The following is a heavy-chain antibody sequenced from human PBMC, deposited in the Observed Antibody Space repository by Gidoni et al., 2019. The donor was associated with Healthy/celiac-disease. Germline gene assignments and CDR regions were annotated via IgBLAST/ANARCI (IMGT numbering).Heavy chain of an antibody. CDR3: AREECSSTSCYPSWFDP. CDR1: GHTFTGYY. D-gene: IGHD2-2*01. V-gene: IGHV1-2*04. Sequence: QVQLVQSGAEVKKPGASVKVSCKASGHTFTGYYMHWLRQAPGQGLEWMGWINPNSGGTNYAQKFQGWVTMTRDTSISTAYMELSRLRSDDTAVYYWAREECSSTSCYPSWFDPWGQGTLVTVSS. J-gene: IGHJ5*02. CDR2: INPNSGGT.